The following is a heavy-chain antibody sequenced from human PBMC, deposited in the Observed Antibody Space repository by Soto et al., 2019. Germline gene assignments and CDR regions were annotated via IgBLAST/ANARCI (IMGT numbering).Heavy chain of an antibody. Sequence: QGELVQSGAEVKKPGASVKVSCKASGYTFTSYGISWVRQAPGQGLEWMGWISAYNGNTNYAQKLQGRGTMTTDTSTSTAYMELRSLRSDDTAVYYCARAGKQWLASYVLVYWGQGTLVTVSS. D-gene: IGHD6-19*01. CDR1: GYTFTSYG. CDR2: ISAYNGNT. CDR3: ARAGKQWLASYVLVY. J-gene: IGHJ4*02. V-gene: IGHV1-18*01.